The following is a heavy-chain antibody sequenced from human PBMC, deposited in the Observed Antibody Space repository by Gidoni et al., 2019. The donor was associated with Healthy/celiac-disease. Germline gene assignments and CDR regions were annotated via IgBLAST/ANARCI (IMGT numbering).Heavy chain of an antibody. CDR2: ISGSGGST. J-gene: IGHJ6*03. V-gene: IGHV3-23*01. CDR3: AKDGGDGSQWLAFYYMDV. Sequence: EVHLLGSVGGFVHPGGPLGLSLACPRLPFRRCATSWVRQSQGKGLEWVSAISGSGGSTYNADSVKGRFTISRDNSKNTLYLQMNSLRAEDTAVYYCAKDGGDGSQWLAFYYMDVWGKGTTVTVSS. D-gene: IGHD6-19*01. CDR1: RLPFRRCA.